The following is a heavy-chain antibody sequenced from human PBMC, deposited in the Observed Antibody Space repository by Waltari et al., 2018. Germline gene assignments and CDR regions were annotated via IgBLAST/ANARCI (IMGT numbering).Heavy chain of an antibody. CDR1: GDSMNYW. V-gene: IGHV4-4*02. J-gene: IGHJ4*02. D-gene: IGHD2-15*01. Sequence: QLQLQESGPGLVKPSGTLSLICAVSGDSMNYWWSWVRQPPGNGLEWIGQVLGSGRTNYNPSFASRVTISLDTSTHQFALKMTSATAADTALYYCARDRGRGLYLDTWGQGILVTVS. CDR2: VLGSGRT. CDR3: ARDRGRGLYLDT.